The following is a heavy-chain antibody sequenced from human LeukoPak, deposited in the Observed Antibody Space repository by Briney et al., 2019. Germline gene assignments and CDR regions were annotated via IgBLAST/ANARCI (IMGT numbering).Heavy chain of an antibody. CDR2: IYYSGST. Sequence: PSETLSLTCIVSGGSISSSDYYWGWIRQPPGKGLEWIGSIYYSGSTYYNPSLKSRVTISVDTSKNQFSLKLSSVTAADTAVYYCARFDVEGCSGGSCYSYYFDYWGQGTLVTVSS. V-gene: IGHV4-39*07. D-gene: IGHD2-15*01. CDR1: GGSISSSDYY. CDR3: ARFDVEGCSGGSCYSYYFDY. J-gene: IGHJ4*02.